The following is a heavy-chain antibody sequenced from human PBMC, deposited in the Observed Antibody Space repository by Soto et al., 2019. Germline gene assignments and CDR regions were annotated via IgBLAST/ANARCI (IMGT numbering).Heavy chain of an antibody. V-gene: IGHV3-33*01. CDR3: ARDAQLVRTRRRRSNYYYYYMDV. Sequence: QVQLVESGGGVVQPGRSLRLSCAASGFTFSSYGMHWVRQAPGNGLEWVAVIWYDGSNKYYADSVKGRFTISRDNSKNTLYLQMNSLRAEDTAVYYCARDAQLVRTRRRRSNYYYYYMDVWGKWTTVTVSS. CDR1: GFTFSSYG. D-gene: IGHD6-6*01. CDR2: IWYDGSNK. J-gene: IGHJ6*03.